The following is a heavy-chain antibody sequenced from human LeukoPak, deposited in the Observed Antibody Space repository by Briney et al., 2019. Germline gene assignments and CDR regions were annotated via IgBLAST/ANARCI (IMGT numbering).Heavy chain of an antibody. CDR3: AKDRHCTSDRCLTGFDY. J-gene: IGHJ4*02. CDR2: ISGSSGST. D-gene: IGHD2-8*02. Sequence: GGSLRLSRAASGFTFSSYAMSWVRQAPGKRLEWVSGISGSSGSTYYADSVKGRSTISRDNSKNTLYLQMNSLRAEDTAVYYCAKDRHCTSDRCLTGFDYWGRGTLVTVSS. V-gene: IGHV3-23*01. CDR1: GFTFSSYA.